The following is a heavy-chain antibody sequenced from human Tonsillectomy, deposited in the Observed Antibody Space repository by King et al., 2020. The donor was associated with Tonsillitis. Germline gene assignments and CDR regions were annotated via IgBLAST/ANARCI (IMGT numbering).Heavy chain of an antibody. CDR3: AKDPIDGSGVPYDLDY. CDR1: GFIFSSYG. V-gene: IGHV3-30*18. J-gene: IGHJ4*02. D-gene: IGHD3-3*01. Sequence: VQLVESGGGVVQPGRSLRLSCAASGFIFSSYGMHWVRQAPGKGLEWVAATSYDGYNKYYADSVRGRFTISRDNPKNTLYLQMNSLRAEDTAVYYCAKDPIDGSGVPYDLDYWGQGTLVTVSS. CDR2: TSYDGYNK.